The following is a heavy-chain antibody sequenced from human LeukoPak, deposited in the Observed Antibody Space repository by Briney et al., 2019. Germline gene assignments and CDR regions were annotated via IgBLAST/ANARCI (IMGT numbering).Heavy chain of an antibody. J-gene: IGHJ4*02. V-gene: IGHV4-61*02. CDR2: IYTSGST. Sequence: SETLSLTCTVSGGSISSGSYYWSWIRQPAGKGLEWIGRIYTSGSTNYNPSLKSRVTISVDTSKNQFSLKLSSVTAADTAVYYCARDYENCSSTSCYDDFDYWGQGTLVTVSS. D-gene: IGHD2-2*01. CDR1: GGSISSGSYY. CDR3: ARDYENCSSTSCYDDFDY.